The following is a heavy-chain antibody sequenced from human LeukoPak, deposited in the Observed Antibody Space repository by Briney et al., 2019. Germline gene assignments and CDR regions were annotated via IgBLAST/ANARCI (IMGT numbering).Heavy chain of an antibody. CDR3: ARHSGDYGDYACFDY. Sequence: SETLSLTCTVSGGSISSYYWSWIRQPPGKGLEWIGYIYYRGSTNYNPSLKSRVTISVDTSKNQFSLKLSSVTAADTAVYYCARHSGDYGDYACFDYWGQGTLVTVSS. V-gene: IGHV4-59*08. CDR1: GGSISSYY. D-gene: IGHD4-17*01. CDR2: IYYRGST. J-gene: IGHJ4*02.